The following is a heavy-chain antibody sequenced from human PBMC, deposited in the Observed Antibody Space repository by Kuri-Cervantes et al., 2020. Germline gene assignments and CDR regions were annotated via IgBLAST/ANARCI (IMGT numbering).Heavy chain of an antibody. CDR3: AKPTIARLAAAPMGWDAFDI. J-gene: IGHJ3*02. D-gene: IGHD6-13*01. V-gene: IGHV6-1*01. Sequence: SCAISGDSVSSNSAAWNWIRQSPSRGLEWLGRTYYRSKWYNDYAVSVKSRITINPDTSKNQFSLQLNSVTPEDTAVYYCAKPTIARLAAAPMGWDAFDIWGQGTMVTVSS. CDR2: TYYRSKWYN. CDR1: GDSVSSNSAA.